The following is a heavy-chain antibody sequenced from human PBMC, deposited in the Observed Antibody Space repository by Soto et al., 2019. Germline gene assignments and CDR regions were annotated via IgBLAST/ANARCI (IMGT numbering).Heavy chain of an antibody. V-gene: IGHV4-59*01. J-gene: IGHJ5*02. CDR1: AGSISSGY. CDR2: IYYGGSI. CDR3: TGAYYDVSGYSLDP. Sequence: SETLSLTCSVSAGSISSGYWTWIRQPPGKGLEWIGYIYYGGSINYNPSLKSRVIISVDTAKNQFSLRLSSVSAADTAVYYCTGAYYDVSGYSLDPWGQGTSVTVS. D-gene: IGHD3-22*01.